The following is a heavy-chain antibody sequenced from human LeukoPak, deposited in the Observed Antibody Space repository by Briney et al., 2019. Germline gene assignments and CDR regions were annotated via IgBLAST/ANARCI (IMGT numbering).Heavy chain of an antibody. V-gene: IGHV3-7*01. CDR3: VQGGRYHYGS. CDR2: IKLDGSEK. J-gene: IGHJ5*02. CDR1: GFSFSTYW. D-gene: IGHD3-9*01. Sequence: PGGSLRLSCAASGFSFSTYWMSWVCQAPGKGLEWVANIKLDGSEKYYVDFVKGRFTISRDNARNSLYLQMNSLRAEDTAVYHCVQGGRYHYGSWGQGTLVTVSS.